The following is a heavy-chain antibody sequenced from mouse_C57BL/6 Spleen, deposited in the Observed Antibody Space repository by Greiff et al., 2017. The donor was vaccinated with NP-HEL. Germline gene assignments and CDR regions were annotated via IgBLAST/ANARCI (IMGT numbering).Heavy chain of an antibody. V-gene: IGHV14-4*01. CDR2: IDPENGDT. J-gene: IGHJ2*01. D-gene: IGHD3-2*02. CDR1: GFNIKDDY. Sequence: EVQGVESGAELVRPGASVKLSCTASGFNIKDDYMHWVKQRPEQGLEWIGWIDPENGDTEYASKFQGKATITADTSSNTAYLQLSSLTSEYTAVYCFTTLGQLRLHFDYWGQGTPLTVSS. CDR3: TTLGQLRLHFDY.